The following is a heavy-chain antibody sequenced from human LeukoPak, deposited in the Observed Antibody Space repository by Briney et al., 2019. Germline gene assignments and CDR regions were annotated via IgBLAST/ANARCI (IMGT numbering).Heavy chain of an antibody. CDR2: VYDSGST. CDR1: GGSINNYY. D-gene: IGHD3-10*01. Sequence: SETLSLTCTVSGGSINNYYRGWIRQPPGKGLEWIGHVYDSGSTDNNPSLKSRVTISVDTSRNQFSLRLTSVTAADTAMYFCARVRGLGLFDYWGRGILVSVSS. V-gene: IGHV4-59*12. J-gene: IGHJ4*02. CDR3: ARVRGLGLFDY.